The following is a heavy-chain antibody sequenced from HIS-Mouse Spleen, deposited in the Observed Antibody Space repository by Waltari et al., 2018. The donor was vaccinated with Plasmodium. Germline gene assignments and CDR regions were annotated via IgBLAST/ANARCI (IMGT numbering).Heavy chain of an antibody. V-gene: IGHV4-59*01. CDR1: GGSISRYY. CDR3: ARVGRRIWGAVDI. CDR2: IYYRGST. Sequence: QVQLQESGPGLVKPSETLSLTCTVSGGSISRYYWSWIRPHPGKGLEWIGYIYYRGSTNYNPSLKSRVTISVDTSKNQFSLKLSSVTAADTAVYYCARVGRRIWGAVDIWGQGTMVTVSS. D-gene: IGHD3-16*01. J-gene: IGHJ3*02.